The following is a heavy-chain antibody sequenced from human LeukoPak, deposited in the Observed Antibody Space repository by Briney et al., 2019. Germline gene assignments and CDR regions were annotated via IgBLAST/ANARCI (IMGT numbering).Heavy chain of an antibody. V-gene: IGHV4-34*01. D-gene: IGHD4-17*01. CDR3: ASYPHDYGDYGGLDY. CDR1: GGSFSGYY. J-gene: IGHJ4*02. CDR2: INHSGST. Sequence: PLETLCLTCAVYGGSFSGYYWSWIRQPPGKGLEWIGEINHSGSTNYNPSLKSRVTISVDTSKNQFSLKLSSVTAADTAVYYCASYPHDYGDYGGLDYWGQGTLVTVSS.